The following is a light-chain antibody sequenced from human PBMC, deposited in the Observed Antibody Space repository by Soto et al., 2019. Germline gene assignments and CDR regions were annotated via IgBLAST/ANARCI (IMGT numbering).Light chain of an antibody. V-gene: IGLV3-1*01. CDR1: YLGDKY. CDR2: QDS. J-gene: IGLJ1*01. CDR3: QAWDNSSYV. Sequence: SYELTQPPSVSVSPGQTASITCSGDYLGDKYVSWYQQKPGQSPVLVIYQDSKRPSGIPERFSGSNSGNTATLTISGTQAMDEADYCCQAWDNSSYVFGTGTKLTVL.